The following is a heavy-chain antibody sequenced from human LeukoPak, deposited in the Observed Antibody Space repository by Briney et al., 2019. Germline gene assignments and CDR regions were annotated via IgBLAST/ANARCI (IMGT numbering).Heavy chain of an antibody. CDR1: GGSINSGGYY. V-gene: IGHV4-31*03. D-gene: IGHD3-3*01. J-gene: IGHJ4*02. CDR2: VYYNGNS. Sequence: SETLSLTCTVSGGSINSGGYYWSWVRQHPGKGLEWIGYVYYNGNSYYNPSLKSRITISVHTSRNQFSLKLSSVTAADTAVYYCASGPYEGQVGYWGQGTLVTVSS. CDR3: ASGPYEGQVGY.